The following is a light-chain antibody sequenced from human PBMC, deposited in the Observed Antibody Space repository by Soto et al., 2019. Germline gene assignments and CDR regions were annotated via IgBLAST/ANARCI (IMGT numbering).Light chain of an antibody. J-gene: IGKJ1*01. V-gene: IGKV3-15*01. CDR1: QSVYSN. Sequence: EIVMTQSPATLSVSPGDRATLSCRASQSVYSNLAWYQQKPGQAPRLLIYGASSRASRIPVRFSGSGSGTEFNLTISSLQSEDFAVYYCQQYNSWPRTFGQGTKVEIK. CDR3: QQYNSWPRT. CDR2: GAS.